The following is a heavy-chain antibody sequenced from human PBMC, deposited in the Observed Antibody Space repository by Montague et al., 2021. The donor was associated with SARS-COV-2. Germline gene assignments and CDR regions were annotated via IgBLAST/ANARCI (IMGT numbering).Heavy chain of an antibody. V-gene: IGHV4-59*08. CDR1: GGSISSYY. CDR3: ARQREATVGTDLLFDY. Sequence: SETLSLTCTVSGGSISSYYWSWIRQPPGKGLEWIGYIYHSGSTNYNPSLKSRVTISVDTSKNQFSLKLSSVTAADTAVYYCARQREATVGTDLLFDYWGQGTLVTVSS. D-gene: IGHD4-23*01. CDR2: IYHSGST. J-gene: IGHJ4*02.